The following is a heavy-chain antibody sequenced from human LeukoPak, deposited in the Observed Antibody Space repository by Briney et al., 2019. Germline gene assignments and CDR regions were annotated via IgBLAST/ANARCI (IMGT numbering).Heavy chain of an antibody. CDR1: GGSISSSSYY. Sequence: SETLSLTCTVSGGSISSSSYYWSWIRQPAGKGLEWIGRIYTSGSTNYNPSLRSRVTMSVDTSKNQFSLKLSSVTAADTALYYCAREEDSSGFYYVDYWGQGTLITVSS. J-gene: IGHJ4*02. CDR3: AREEDSSGFYYVDY. V-gene: IGHV4-61*02. D-gene: IGHD3-22*01. CDR2: IYTSGST.